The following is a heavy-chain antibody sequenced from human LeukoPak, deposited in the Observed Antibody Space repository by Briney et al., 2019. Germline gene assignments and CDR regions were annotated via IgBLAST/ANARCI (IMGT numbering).Heavy chain of an antibody. CDR2: IHTSGST. CDR1: DGSISNYY. Sequence: PSETLSLTCTVSDGSISNYYWNWIRQPAGKGLEWIGRIHTSGSTNYNPSLKSRVTMSVDTSKNQLSLKLNSVTAADTAVYYCAREFRYYYGSGILDAVDIWGQGTMVTVSS. CDR3: AREFRYYYGSGILDAVDI. J-gene: IGHJ3*02. V-gene: IGHV4-4*07. D-gene: IGHD3-10*01.